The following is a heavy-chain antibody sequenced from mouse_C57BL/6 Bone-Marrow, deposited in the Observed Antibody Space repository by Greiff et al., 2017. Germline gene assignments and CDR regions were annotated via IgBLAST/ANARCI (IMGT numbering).Heavy chain of an antibody. V-gene: IGHV1-80*01. CDR1: GYAFSRYW. D-gene: IGHD1-1*01. CDR3: AGVYYGSSYGAMDY. CDR2: IYPGDGDT. J-gene: IGHJ4*01. Sequence: VQLQQSGAELVKPGASVKISCKASGYAFSRYWMNWVKQRPGKGLEWIGQIYPGDGDTNYTGKFKGKSTLTADKSSSTAYMQRSSLTSEDSAVYFCAGVYYGSSYGAMDYWGQGTSVTVSS.